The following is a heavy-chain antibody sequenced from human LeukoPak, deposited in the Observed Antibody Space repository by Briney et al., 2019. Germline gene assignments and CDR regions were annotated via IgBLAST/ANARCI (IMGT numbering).Heavy chain of an antibody. J-gene: IGHJ4*02. CDR3: AKDHLGGSFDY. V-gene: IGHV3-7*01. Sequence: GGSLRLSCAASTFTFGNYWMSWVRQAPGKGLEWVANIKEDGSEEYYVDSVKGRFTISRDNSKNTLYLQMNSLRAEDTAVYYCAKDHLGGSFDYWGQGTLVTVSS. CDR1: TFTFGNYW. D-gene: IGHD6-25*01. CDR2: IKEDGSEE.